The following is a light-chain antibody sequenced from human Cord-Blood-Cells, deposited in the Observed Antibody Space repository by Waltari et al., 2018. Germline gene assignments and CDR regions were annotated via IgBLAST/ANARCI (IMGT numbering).Light chain of an antibody. CDR2: GAS. Sequence: EIVLTQSPGTLSLSPGERATLSCRARQSVSSSYLAWYQQKPGQAPRLLIYGASSRATGIPDRFSGSGSGTDFTLTISRLEPEDFAVYYCQQYGSSFLTFGGGTKVEIK. V-gene: IGKV3-20*01. CDR3: QQYGSSFLT. CDR1: QSVSSSY. J-gene: IGKJ4*01.